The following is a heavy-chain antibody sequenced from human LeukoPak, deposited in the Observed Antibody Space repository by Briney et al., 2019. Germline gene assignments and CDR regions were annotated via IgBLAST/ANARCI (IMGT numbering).Heavy chain of an antibody. CDR2: IYYSGSA. J-gene: IGHJ6*03. CDR3: AGDRNGRQYGSGSYYGVYYYMDV. Sequence: SETLSLTCTVSGGSISSYYWSWIRQPPGKGLEWIGYIYYSGSANYNPSLKSRVTISVDTSKNQFSLKLSSVTAADTAVYYCAGDRNGRQYGSGSYYGVYYYMDVWGKGTTVTVSS. CDR1: GGSISSYY. V-gene: IGHV4-59*01. D-gene: IGHD3-10*01.